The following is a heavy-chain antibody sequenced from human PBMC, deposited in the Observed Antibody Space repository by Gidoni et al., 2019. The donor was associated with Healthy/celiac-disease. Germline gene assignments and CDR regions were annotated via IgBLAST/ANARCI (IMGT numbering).Heavy chain of an antibody. D-gene: IGHD3-3*01. J-gene: IGHJ6*03. CDR2: INHSGST. Sequence: QVQLQQWGAGLLTPSETLSLTCAVYGGSFSGYYWSWIRQPPGKGLEWIGEINHSGSTNYNPSLKSRVTISVDTAKNQFSLKLSSVTAADTAVYYCARRTITIFGVDAYYYYMDVWGKGTTVTVSS. CDR1: GGSFSGYY. V-gene: IGHV4-34*01. CDR3: ARRTITIFGVDAYYYYMDV.